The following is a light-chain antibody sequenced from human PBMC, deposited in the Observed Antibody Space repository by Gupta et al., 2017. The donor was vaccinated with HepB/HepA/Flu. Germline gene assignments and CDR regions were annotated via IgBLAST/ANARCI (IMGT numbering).Light chain of an antibody. CDR1: NIGSKR. J-gene: IGLJ2*01. CDR3: QVWDTNSVHHVV. V-gene: IGLV3-21*04. Sequence: SYVLTQPPSVSVAPGKTARITCGGNNIGSKRVHWYQQKPGQAPVLVISYDSDRPSGIPERFSGSNSGNTATLTISRVEAGDEADYYCQVWDTNSVHHVVFGGGTKLTVL. CDR2: YDS.